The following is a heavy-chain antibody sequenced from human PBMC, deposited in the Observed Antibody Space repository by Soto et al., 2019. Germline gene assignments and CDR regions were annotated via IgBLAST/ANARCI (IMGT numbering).Heavy chain of an antibody. Sequence: GGSLRLSCAASGFTFSSYAMHWVRQAPGKGLEWVAVISYDGSNKYYADSVKGRFTISRDNSKNTLYLQMNSLRAEDTAVYYCAREMVYDYVWLSYGSFDYWGQGTLVTVSS. J-gene: IGHJ4*02. CDR3: AREMVYDYVWLSYGSFDY. D-gene: IGHD3-16*01. CDR2: ISYDGSNK. V-gene: IGHV3-30*04. CDR1: GFTFSSYA.